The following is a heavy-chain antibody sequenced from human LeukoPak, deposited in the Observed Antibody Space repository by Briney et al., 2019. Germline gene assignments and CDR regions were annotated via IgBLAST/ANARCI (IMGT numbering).Heavy chain of an antibody. CDR2: ISSSSSTI. V-gene: IGHV3-48*02. J-gene: IGHJ4*02. Sequence: GGSQRLSCAASGLTFSIYSMNSVRQAPGKGLEWDSLISSSSSTIYYAESVKGRFTISRENAKNSLYLQMNSLRDEDTAVYYCARDRGSGAVGYFDYWGQGTLVTVSS. D-gene: IGHD1-26*01. CDR3: ARDRGSGAVGYFDY. CDR1: GLTFSIYS.